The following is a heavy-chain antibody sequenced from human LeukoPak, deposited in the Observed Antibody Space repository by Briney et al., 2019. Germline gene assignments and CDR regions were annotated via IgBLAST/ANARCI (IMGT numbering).Heavy chain of an antibody. V-gene: IGHV3-66*01. Sequence: GGTLRLSCAASGFTFSSHGMNWVRQAPGKGLEWVSVIYSGGSTYYADSVKGRFTISRDNSKNTLYLQMNSLRAEDTAVYYCARVITMVRGVDYYYYMDVWGKGTTVTISS. CDR3: ARVITMVRGVDYYYYMDV. CDR2: IYSGGST. CDR1: GFTFSSHG. J-gene: IGHJ6*03. D-gene: IGHD3-10*01.